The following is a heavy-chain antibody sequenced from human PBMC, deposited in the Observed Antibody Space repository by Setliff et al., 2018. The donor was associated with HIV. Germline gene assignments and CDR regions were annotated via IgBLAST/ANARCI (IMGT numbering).Heavy chain of an antibody. CDR2: VNPDETIT. Sequence: GGSLRLSCVVSGLPFSSNWMHWVRQAPGKGLEWVSRVNPDETITTYADSVRGRFTISRDNAKNTLYLQMNNLRAEDTAVYYCAKGASFSGSYFDYWGQGTLVTVSS. CDR3: AKGASFSGSYFDY. J-gene: IGHJ4*02. D-gene: IGHD5-12*01. CDR1: GLPFSSNW. V-gene: IGHV3-74*01.